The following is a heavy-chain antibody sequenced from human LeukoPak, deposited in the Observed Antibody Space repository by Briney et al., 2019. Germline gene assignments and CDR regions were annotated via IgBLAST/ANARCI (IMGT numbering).Heavy chain of an antibody. CDR2: IIPIFGTA. V-gene: IGHV1-69*05. CDR3: ARSGLGYCSSTSCHPSLFDY. Sequence: SVKVSCKASGGTFSSYAISWVRQAPGQGLEWMGGIIPIFGTASYAQKFQGRVTITTDESTSTAYMELSSLRSEDTAVYYCARSGLGYCSSTSCHPSLFDYWGQGTLVTVSS. CDR1: GGTFSSYA. D-gene: IGHD2-2*01. J-gene: IGHJ4*02.